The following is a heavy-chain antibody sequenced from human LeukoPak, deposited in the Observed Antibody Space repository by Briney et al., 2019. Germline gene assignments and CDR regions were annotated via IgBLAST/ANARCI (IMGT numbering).Heavy chain of an antibody. CDR1: GFTFDDYA. CDR2: ISWNSGSI. D-gene: IGHD6-19*01. CDR3: AKESSWSRSGWYYFDY. V-gene: IGHV3-9*01. J-gene: IGHJ4*02. Sequence: PGRSLRLSCAASGFTFDDYAMHWVRQAPGKGLEWVSGISWNSGSIGYADSVKGRFTISRDNAKDSLYLQMNSLRAEDTALYYCAKESSWSRSGWYYFDYWGQGTLVTVCS.